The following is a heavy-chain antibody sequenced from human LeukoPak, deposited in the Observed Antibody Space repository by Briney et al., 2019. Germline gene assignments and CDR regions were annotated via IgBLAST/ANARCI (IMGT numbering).Heavy chain of an antibody. Sequence: SETLSLTCTVSGDSLGNDYWSWIRQSAGKGLEWIGRISTSGSTDYNPSLRSRVTMSVDTSRNQFSLTLTSMTAADTAVYYCARNEFRSYGLVHYWGQGTLVTVSS. V-gene: IGHV4-4*07. CDR1: GDSLGNDY. J-gene: IGHJ4*02. CDR2: ISTSGST. CDR3: ARNEFRSYGLVHY. D-gene: IGHD6-6*01.